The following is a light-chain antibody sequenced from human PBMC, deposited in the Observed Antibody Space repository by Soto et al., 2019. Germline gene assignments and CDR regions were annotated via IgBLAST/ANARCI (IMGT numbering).Light chain of an antibody. CDR3: QQYNSWPPIT. CDR1: QSVSSN. J-gene: IGKJ4*01. Sequence: EIVMTQSPATLSVSPGERATLSCRASQSVSSNLAWYQQKPGQAPRLLIYGASTRATGIPARFSGSGSGTEFTLTISSLQSEDLAIYYCQQYNSWPPITFGGGTKVDIK. CDR2: GAS. V-gene: IGKV3-15*01.